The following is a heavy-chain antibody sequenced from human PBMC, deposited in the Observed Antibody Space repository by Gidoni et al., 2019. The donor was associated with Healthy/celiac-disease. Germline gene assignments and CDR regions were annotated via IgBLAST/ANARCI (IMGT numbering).Heavy chain of an antibody. D-gene: IGHD4-17*01. V-gene: IGHV3-48*01. CDR3: ARLDYGPLPFDY. CDR2: ISSSSNTI. J-gene: IGHJ4*02. CDR1: GFTFSSYS. Sequence: EVQLVESGGGLVQPGGSLRLSCAASGFTFSSYSMNWVRQAPGKGLEWVSYISSSSNTIYQADSVKGRFTISRDNAKNSLYLQMNSLRAEDTAVYYCARLDYGPLPFDYWGQGILVTVSS.